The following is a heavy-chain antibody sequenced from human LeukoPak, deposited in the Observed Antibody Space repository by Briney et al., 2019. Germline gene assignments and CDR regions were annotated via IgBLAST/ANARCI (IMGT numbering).Heavy chain of an antibody. CDR3: ARAGSGRYYYYMDV. V-gene: IGHV1-18*04. CDR2: ISSDNGYT. Sequence: ASVRVSRKASGYTFAIYGISWVRQAPGQGLERVGWISSDNGYTNYSQKFQGRVTMTTDTSTNTAYMEVRSLRSDDTAVYYCARAGSGRYYYYMDVWGKGTTVTVSS. J-gene: IGHJ6*03. CDR1: GYTFAIYG. D-gene: IGHD3-10*01.